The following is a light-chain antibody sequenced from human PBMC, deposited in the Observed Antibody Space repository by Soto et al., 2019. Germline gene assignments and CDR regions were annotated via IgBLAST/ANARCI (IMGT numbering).Light chain of an antibody. CDR1: QTVSSSY. V-gene: IGKV3-20*01. CDR2: GAS. Sequence: EIVLTQSPGTLSLSPGERATLSCRASQTVSSSYLAWYQQRPGQAPGLLIYGASTRATGIPDRFSGSGSGTDFTLTISRLEPEDFAVYSCQQYGSSPFTFGGGTKVAIK. CDR3: QQYGSSPFT. J-gene: IGKJ4*01.